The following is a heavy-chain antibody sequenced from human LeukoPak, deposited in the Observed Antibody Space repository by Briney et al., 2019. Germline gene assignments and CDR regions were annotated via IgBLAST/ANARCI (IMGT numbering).Heavy chain of an antibody. V-gene: IGHV3-23*01. Sequence: GGSLRLSCAASGFTFSTCAMSWVRQATGKGLEWVSTISRGGRSTDYADSVKGLFTISRDNSKNTLYLQMNSLRAEDTAVYYCARERYFDYWGQGTPVTVSS. CDR3: ARERYFDY. J-gene: IGHJ4*02. CDR2: ISRGGRST. CDR1: GFTFSTCA.